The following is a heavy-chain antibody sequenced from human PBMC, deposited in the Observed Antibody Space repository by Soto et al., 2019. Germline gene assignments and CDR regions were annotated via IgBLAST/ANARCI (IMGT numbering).Heavy chain of an antibody. V-gene: IGHV3-21*01. J-gene: IGHJ3*02. D-gene: IGHD1-26*01. CDR3: ARDPRRGATTAGYAFDI. Sequence: GGSLRLSCAASGFTFSSYSMNWVRQAPGKGLEWVSSISSSSYIYYADSVKGRFTISRDNAKNSLYLQMNSLRAEDTAVYYCARDPRRGATTAGYAFDIWGQGTMVTVSS. CDR1: GFTFSSYS. CDR2: ISSSSYI.